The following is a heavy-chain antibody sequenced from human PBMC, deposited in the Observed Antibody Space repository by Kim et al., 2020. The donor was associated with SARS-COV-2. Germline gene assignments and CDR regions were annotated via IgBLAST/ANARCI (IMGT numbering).Heavy chain of an antibody. CDR2: ISYDGRNK. CDR3: ARGNYYESVSLSDYYNGMDV. J-gene: IGHJ6*02. CDR1: GLSFDDSA. D-gene: IGHD3-10*01. Sequence: GGSLRLSCAASGLSFDDSAMNWVRQPPGKGLEWVAFISYDGRNKDYADSVKGRFTISRDNSTRTLYLQMNSLRVEDTAVYYCARGNYYESVSLSDYYNGMDVWGQGTTVT. V-gene: IGHV3-30-3*01.